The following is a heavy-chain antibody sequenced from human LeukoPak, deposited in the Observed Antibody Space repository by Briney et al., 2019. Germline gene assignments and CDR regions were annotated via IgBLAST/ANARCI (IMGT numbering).Heavy chain of an antibody. J-gene: IGHJ5*02. CDR3: TRRQRAYTVDHYLDP. CDR2: VSYDGSYQ. CDR1: GFTFSDYA. Sequence: HPGGSLRLSCKASGFTFSDYAIHWVRQAPGKGLDWVAAVSYDGSYQSYADSVKGRFTISKDNSKNTLSLQLDSLRPDATAMYFCTRRQRAYTVDHYLDPWGQGTLVTVSS. D-gene: IGHD3-16*01. V-gene: IGHV3-30-3*01.